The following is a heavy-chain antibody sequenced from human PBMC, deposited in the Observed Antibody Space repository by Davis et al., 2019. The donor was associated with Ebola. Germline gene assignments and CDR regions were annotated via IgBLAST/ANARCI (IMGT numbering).Heavy chain of an antibody. CDR1: GGSISSSNW. V-gene: IGHV4-4*02. CDR2: IYHSGST. D-gene: IGHD6-13*01. Sequence: SETLSLTCAVSGGSISSSNWWSWVRQPPGKGLEWIGAIYHSGSTNYNPSLKSRVTISVDKSKNQFSLKLSSVTAEDTAVYYCARGGSSWYSFDYWGQGTLVTVSS. J-gene: IGHJ4*02. CDR3: ARGGSSWYSFDY.